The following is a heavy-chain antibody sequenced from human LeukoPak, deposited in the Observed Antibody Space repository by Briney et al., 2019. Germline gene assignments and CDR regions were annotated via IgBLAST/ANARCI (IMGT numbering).Heavy chain of an antibody. V-gene: IGHV3-74*01. CDR1: GFTSSSYW. J-gene: IGHJ5*02. Sequence: GGSLRLSCVASGFTSSSYWMHWVRQAPGKGLVWVSRINSDGGSTNHADSVKGRFTISRDNAKNTLYLQMNSLRAEDTAVYYCARGRIRYSSILNWFDPWGQGTLVTVSS. CDR3: ARGRIRYSSILNWFDP. CDR2: INSDGGST. D-gene: IGHD6-13*01.